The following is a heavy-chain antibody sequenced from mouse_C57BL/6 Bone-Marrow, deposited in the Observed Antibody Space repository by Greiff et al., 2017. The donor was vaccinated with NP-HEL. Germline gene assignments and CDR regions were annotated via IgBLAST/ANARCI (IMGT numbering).Heavy chain of an antibody. CDR1: GFTFSSYA. V-gene: IGHV5-9-1*02. CDR3: TRDNGNHYYAMDY. J-gene: IGHJ4*01. Sequence: EVKLQESGEGLVKPGGSLKLSCAASGFTFSSYAMSWVRQTPEKRLEWVAYISSGGDYIYYADTVKGRFTISRDNARNTLYLQMSSLKSEDTAMYYCTRDNGNHYYAMDYWGQGTSVTVSA. CDR2: ISSGGDYI. D-gene: IGHD2-1*01.